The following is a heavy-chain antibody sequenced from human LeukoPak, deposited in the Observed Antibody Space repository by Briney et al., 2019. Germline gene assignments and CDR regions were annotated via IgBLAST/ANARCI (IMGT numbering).Heavy chain of an antibody. CDR3: ARGSADALAARPAEYFQH. CDR1: GGTFSSYA. Sequence: GASVKVSCKASGGTFSSYAISWVRQAPGQGLEWMGRIIPILGIANYAQKFQGRVTITADKSTSTAYMELSSLRSEDTAVYYCARGSADALAARPAEYFQHWGQGTLVTVSS. D-gene: IGHD6-6*01. CDR2: IIPILGIA. V-gene: IGHV1-69*04. J-gene: IGHJ1*01.